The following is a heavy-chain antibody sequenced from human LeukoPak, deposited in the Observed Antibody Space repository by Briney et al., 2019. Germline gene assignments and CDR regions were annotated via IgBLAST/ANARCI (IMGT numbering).Heavy chain of an antibody. CDR2: IDSRDNT. CDR1: GFAFSVYA. D-gene: IGHD5-24*01. J-gene: IGHJ5*02. Sequence: GGSLRLSCTASGFAFSVYAMSWVRQAPGKGLEWVSVIDSRDNTYHADSVKGRFTISRHTSKNTLYLQMNSLRAEDTAVYYCARESTPLRGAFDPWGPGTLVTVSS. CDR3: ARESTPLRGAFDP. V-gene: IGHV3-53*04.